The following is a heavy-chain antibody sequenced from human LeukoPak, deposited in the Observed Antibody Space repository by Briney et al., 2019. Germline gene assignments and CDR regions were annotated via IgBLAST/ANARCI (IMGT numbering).Heavy chain of an antibody. J-gene: IGHJ4*02. CDR1: GFPFSGYS. D-gene: IGHD6-19*01. Sequence: PGGSLRLSCAASGFPFSGYSMNWVRQAPGKGLEWVSSISSSSSNIYYADSVKGRFTISRDNAKNSLYLQMNSLRAEDTAVYYCARSIAVARYYFDYWGQGTLVTVSS. V-gene: IGHV3-21*01. CDR2: ISSSSSNI. CDR3: ARSIAVARYYFDY.